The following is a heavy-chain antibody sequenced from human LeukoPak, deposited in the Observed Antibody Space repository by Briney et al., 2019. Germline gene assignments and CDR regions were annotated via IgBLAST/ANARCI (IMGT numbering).Heavy chain of an antibody. J-gene: IGHJ4*02. V-gene: IGHV3-21*04. CDR2: ISSSSSYI. D-gene: IGHD5-18*01. CDR3: ARDRTGLVIGSSDY. CDR1: GFTFSSYS. Sequence: GGSLRLSCAASGFTFSSYSMSWVRQAPGKGLEWVSSISSSSSYIYYADSVKGRFTISRDNAKNSLYLQMSGLRAEDTAVYYCARDRTGLVIGSSDYWGQGTLVTVSS.